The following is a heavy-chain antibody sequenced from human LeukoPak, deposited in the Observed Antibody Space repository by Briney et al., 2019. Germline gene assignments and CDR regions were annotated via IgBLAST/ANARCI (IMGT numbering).Heavy chain of an antibody. D-gene: IGHD3-22*01. CDR2: ISGSGGST. V-gene: IGHV3-23*01. CDR1: GFTFSTYA. CDR3: AKDRRYYDTGGYFDL. J-gene: IGHJ2*01. Sequence: GGSLRLSCAASGFTFSTYAMSWVRQAPGKGLEWVSAISGSGGSTYYADSVKGRFTISRDNSKNTLYLQMNSLRAEDTAVYYCAKDRRYYDTGGYFDLWGRGTLVTVSS.